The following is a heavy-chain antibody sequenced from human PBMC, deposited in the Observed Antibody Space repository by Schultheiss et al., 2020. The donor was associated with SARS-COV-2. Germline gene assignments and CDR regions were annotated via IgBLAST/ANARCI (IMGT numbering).Heavy chain of an antibody. D-gene: IGHD3-22*01. CDR1: GGSISSSNW. V-gene: IGHV4-4*02. Sequence: SETLSLTCAVSGGSISSSNWWSWVRQPPGKGLEWIGEIYHSGSTNYNPSLKSRVTISVDTSKNQLSLKLSSVTAADTAVYYCARDKGDDSSGYTYAFDIWGQGTMVTVSS. CDR3: ARDKGDDSSGYTYAFDI. J-gene: IGHJ3*02. CDR2: IYHSGST.